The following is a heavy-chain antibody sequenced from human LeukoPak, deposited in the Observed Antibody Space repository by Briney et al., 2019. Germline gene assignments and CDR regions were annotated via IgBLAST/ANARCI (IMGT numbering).Heavy chain of an antibody. J-gene: IGHJ6*03. D-gene: IGHD6-19*01. CDR3: ARGEVNGWYDYYYYYYMDV. CDR1: GYTFTSYD. V-gene: IGHV1-8*01. Sequence: GASVKVSCKASGYTFTSYDINWVRQATGQGLEWMGWMNPNSGNTGYAQKFQGRVTMTRNTSISTAYMELSSLRSEDTAVYYCARGEVNGWYDYYYYYYMDVWGKGTTVTISS. CDR2: MNPNSGNT.